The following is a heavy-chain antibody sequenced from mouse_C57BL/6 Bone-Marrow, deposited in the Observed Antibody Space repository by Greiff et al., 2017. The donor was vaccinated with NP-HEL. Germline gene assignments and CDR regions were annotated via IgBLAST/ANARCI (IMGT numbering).Heavy chain of an antibody. CDR2: ISYSGST. CDR3: ARSPLWLRRNYYAMDY. V-gene: IGHV3-8*01. D-gene: IGHD2-2*01. Sequence: DVMLVESGPGLAKPSQTLSLTCSFTGYSITSDYWNWIRKFPGNKLEYMGYISYSGSTYYNPSLKSRISITRDTSKNQYYLQLNSVTTEDTATYYCARSPLWLRRNYYAMDYWGQGTSVTVSS. CDR1: GYSITSDY. J-gene: IGHJ4*01.